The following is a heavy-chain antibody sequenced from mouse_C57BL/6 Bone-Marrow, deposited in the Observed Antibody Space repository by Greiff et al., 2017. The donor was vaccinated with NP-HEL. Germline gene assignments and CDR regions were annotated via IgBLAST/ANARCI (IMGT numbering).Heavy chain of an antibody. CDR3: AREGYGPSWFAY. CDR1: GFTFSSYA. CDR2: ISDGGSYT. V-gene: IGHV5-4*01. D-gene: IGHD2-2*01. Sequence: EVKLQESGGGLVKPGGSLKLSCAASGFTFSSYAMSWVRQTPEKRLEWVATISDGGSYTYYPDNVKGRFTISRDNAKNNLYLQMSHLKSEDTAMYYCAREGYGPSWFAYWGQGTLVTVSA. J-gene: IGHJ3*01.